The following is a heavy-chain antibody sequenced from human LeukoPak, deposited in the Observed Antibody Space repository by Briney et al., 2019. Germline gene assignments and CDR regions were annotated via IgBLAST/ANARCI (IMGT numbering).Heavy chain of an antibody. CDR2: VSATGYTT. CDR1: GFTLPYG. CDR3: AKGGEAVAETYFDY. Sequence: GGTLRLSCVVSGFTLPYGMSWVRQAPGKGLEWVSYVSATGYTTSYADSVKGRFTISRDNSENTLFLRMNSLRAEDTAVYYCAKGGEAVAETYFDYWGQGTLVTVSS. J-gene: IGHJ4*02. D-gene: IGHD6-19*01. V-gene: IGHV3-23*01.